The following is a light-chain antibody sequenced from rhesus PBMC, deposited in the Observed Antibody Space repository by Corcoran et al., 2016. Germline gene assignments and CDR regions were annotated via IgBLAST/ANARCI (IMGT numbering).Light chain of an antibody. Sequence: DIQMTQSPSSLSASVGDRVTITCRASENVNNYLNWYQQKPGKAPKLLIYKASTLQSGVPSRFSGSGSGTDYTFTISSLKSEDVATYYCQHNYGTPLTFGGGTKVELK. CDR3: QHNYGTPLT. CDR1: ENVNNY. CDR2: KAS. V-gene: IGKV1-74*01. J-gene: IGKJ4*01.